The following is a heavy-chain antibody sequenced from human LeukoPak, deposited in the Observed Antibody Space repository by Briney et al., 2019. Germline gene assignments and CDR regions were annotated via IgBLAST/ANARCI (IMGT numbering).Heavy chain of an antibody. CDR1: GGSISSYY. CDR2: IYYSGST. CDR3: ARQYGGYDCWNWFDP. V-gene: IGHV4-59*08. Sequence: SETLSLTCTVSGGSISSYYWSWIRQPPGKGLEWIGYIYYSGSTNYNPSLKSRVTISVDTSKNQFSLKLSSVTAADTAIYYCARQYGGYDCWNWFDPWGQGTLVTVSS. J-gene: IGHJ5*02. D-gene: IGHD5-12*01.